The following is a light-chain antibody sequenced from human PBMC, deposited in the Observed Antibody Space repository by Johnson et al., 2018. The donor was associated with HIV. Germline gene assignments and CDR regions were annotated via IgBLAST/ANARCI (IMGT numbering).Light chain of an antibody. CDR3: GKWDSRLSVGSSFLYS. CDR1: SSNIGNNY. V-gene: IGLV1-51*02. Sequence: QSALTQPPSVSAAPGQKVTISCSGSSSNIGNNYVSWYQQLPGTAPKLLIYENNKRPSGIPDRFSGSKSGTSATLGITGLQTGDEADYYCGKWDSRLSVGSSFLYSFGTGTKVTVL. CDR2: ENN. J-gene: IGLJ1*01.